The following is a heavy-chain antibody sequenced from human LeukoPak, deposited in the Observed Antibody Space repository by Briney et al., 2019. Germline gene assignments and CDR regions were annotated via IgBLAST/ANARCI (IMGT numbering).Heavy chain of an antibody. Sequence: SVKVSCKASGGTFSSYAISRVRQAPGQGLEWMGGIIPIFGTANYAQKFQGRVTITADESTSTAYMELSSLRSEDTAVYYCARGCFARANAFDIWGQGTMVTVSS. CDR2: IIPIFGTA. CDR1: GGTFSSYA. D-gene: IGHD3-10*02. J-gene: IGHJ3*02. V-gene: IGHV1-69*13. CDR3: ARGCFARANAFDI.